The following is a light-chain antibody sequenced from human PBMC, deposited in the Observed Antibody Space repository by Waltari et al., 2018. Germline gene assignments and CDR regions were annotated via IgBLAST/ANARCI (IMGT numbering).Light chain of an antibody. CDR3: QQRRDWPLT. V-gene: IGKV3-11*01. CDR1: QSVTNY. J-gene: IGKJ4*01. CDR2: DTS. Sequence: DIVLTQSPALLSLSPGERASLSCRANQSVTNYLACYHQKPGQAPRLLIDDTSNKATGIPARFSGSGFGTVFTLTISSLEHEDFAVYYCQQRRDWPLTFGGGTKVEIK.